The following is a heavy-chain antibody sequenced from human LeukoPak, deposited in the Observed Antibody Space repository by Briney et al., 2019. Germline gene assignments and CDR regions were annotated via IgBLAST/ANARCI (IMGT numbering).Heavy chain of an antibody. CDR1: GGSISSSNW. CDR2: IYHSGST. D-gene: IGHD2-2*01. CDR3: AKEGEDIVVVPAAMVY. J-gene: IGHJ4*02. V-gene: IGHV4-4*02. Sequence: SGTLSLTCAVSGGSISSSNWWSWVRQPPGKGLEWIGEIYHSGSTNYNPSLKSRVTISVDTSKNQFSLKLSSVTAADTAVYYCAKEGEDIVVVPAAMVYWGQGTLVTVSS.